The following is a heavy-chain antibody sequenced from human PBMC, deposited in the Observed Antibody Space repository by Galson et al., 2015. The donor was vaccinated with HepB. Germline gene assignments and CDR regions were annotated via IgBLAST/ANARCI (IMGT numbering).Heavy chain of an antibody. CDR1: GYTFTNYW. D-gene: IGHD6-19*01. V-gene: IGHV5-10-1*01. Sequence: QSGAEVKKPGESLTISCTASGYTFTNYWISWVRQMPWKGLEWLGRIAPTDSYTHYRPSFQGHVSFSVDTSTSTAFLHWSSLQASDTAVYYCARLQSSITVAGDYWGQGTLITVSS. J-gene: IGHJ4*02. CDR3: ARLQSSITVAGDY. CDR2: IAPTDSYT.